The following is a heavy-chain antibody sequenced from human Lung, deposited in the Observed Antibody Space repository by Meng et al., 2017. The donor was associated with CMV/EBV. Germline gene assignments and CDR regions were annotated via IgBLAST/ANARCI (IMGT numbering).Heavy chain of an antibody. V-gene: IGHV1-2*02. J-gene: IGHJ4*02. CDR1: GYTFTDHY. CDR3: ARESDSGGSNGYVDY. D-gene: IGHD3-22*01. CDR2: INPDSGGT. Sequence: ASVKVSXKASGYTFTDHYMHWVRQAPGQGLEWMGWINPDSGGTLYAHKFQGRVTVTRDTSISTAYMELSSLRSDDTAVYYRARESDSGGSNGYVDYWGQGTLVTVSS.